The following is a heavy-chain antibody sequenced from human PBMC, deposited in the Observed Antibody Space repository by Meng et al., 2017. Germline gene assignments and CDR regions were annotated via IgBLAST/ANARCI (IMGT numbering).Heavy chain of an antibody. CDR1: RYTITSYD. CDR3: ARQYSSSWYWFDP. D-gene: IGHD6-13*01. V-gene: IGHV1-8*01. J-gene: IGHJ5*02. CDR2: MNPNSGNT. Sequence: QIVVSWGRVKKPEVTVRLSCKASRYTITSYDINWVRQATGQGLEWMGWMNPNSGNTGYAQKFQGRVTMTRNTSISTAYMELSSLRSEDTAVYYCARQYSSSWYWFDPWGQGTLVTVSS.